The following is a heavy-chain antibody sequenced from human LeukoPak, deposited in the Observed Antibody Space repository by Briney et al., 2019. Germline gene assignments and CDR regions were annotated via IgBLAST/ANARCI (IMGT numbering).Heavy chain of an antibody. J-gene: IGHJ6*02. D-gene: IGHD3-16*01. V-gene: IGHV3-23*01. Sequence: GGSLRDSCVGSGFTSIAYALTWARQAPGKGLEWVSGISGGGVTTYYADSVKGRFTISRDNSKNTLYLQMNSLRADDTAIYYCARNQQLGGHSYYYYGMDVWGQGTTVTVSS. CDR3: ARNQQLGGHSYYYYGMDV. CDR2: ISGGGVTT. CDR1: GFTSIAYA.